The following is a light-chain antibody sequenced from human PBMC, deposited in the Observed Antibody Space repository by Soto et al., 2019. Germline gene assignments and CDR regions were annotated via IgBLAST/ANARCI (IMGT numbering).Light chain of an antibody. Sequence: IVMTQSPVTLSVSPGESDTLSCRASQSVRSNLAWYQQRPGQAPRLLIYDASTRATDIPARFSGSGSGTDFTLTITSLQSEDFAVYYCQHYNNWPAFGLGTKVEIK. V-gene: IGKV3-15*01. J-gene: IGKJ1*01. CDR1: QSVRSN. CDR2: DAS. CDR3: QHYNNWPA.